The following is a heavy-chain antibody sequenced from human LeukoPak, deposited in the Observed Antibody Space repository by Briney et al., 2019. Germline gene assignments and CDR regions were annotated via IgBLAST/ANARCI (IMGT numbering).Heavy chain of an antibody. CDR1: GGSISSGSYY. J-gene: IGHJ5*02. CDR3: ARGRYYGSGSYYNLDWFDP. V-gene: IGHV4-61*02. Sequence: SQTLSPTCTVSGGSISSGSYYWSWIRQPAGKGLEWIGRIYTSGSTNYNPSLKSRVTISVDTSKNQFSLKLSSVTAADTAVYYCARGRYYGSGSYYNLDWFDPWGQGTLVTVSS. CDR2: IYTSGST. D-gene: IGHD3-10*01.